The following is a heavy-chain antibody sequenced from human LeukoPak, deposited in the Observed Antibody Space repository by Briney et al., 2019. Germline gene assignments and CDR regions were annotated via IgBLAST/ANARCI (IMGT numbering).Heavy chain of an antibody. D-gene: IGHD3-3*01. Sequence: SETLSLTCAVSGVAISRGGYAWNWIRQPPGKGLEWIAYIYHSGTTYYNPSLKSRVTISVDTSKNQFSLKLSSVTAADTAVYYCARILTDYDFWSGYNYYYMDVWGKGTTVTVSS. V-gene: IGHV4-30-2*01. J-gene: IGHJ6*03. CDR1: GVAISRGGYA. CDR2: IYHSGTT. CDR3: ARILTDYDFWSGYNYYYMDV.